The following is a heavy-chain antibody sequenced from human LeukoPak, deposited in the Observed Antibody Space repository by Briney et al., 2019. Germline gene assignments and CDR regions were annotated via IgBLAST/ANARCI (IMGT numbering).Heavy chain of an antibody. CDR3: AKDGERWYPYWYSDL. Sequence: GASVKVSCKASGGTFSSYAIRWVRQAPGQGLEWMGGIIPIFGTANYAQKFQGRVTITADESTSTAYMELSSLRSEDTAVYYCAKDGERWYPYWYSDLWGRGTLVTVSS. J-gene: IGHJ2*01. D-gene: IGHD4-23*01. CDR2: IIPIFGTA. V-gene: IGHV1-69*13. CDR1: GGTFSSYA.